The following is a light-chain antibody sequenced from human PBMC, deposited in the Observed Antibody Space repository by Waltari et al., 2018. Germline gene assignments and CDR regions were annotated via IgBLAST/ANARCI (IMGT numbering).Light chain of an antibody. CDR1: QSVSSSY. CDR3: QQYGSSPPVWT. CDR2: GAS. V-gene: IGKV3-20*01. J-gene: IGKJ1*01. Sequence: EIVLTQSPGTLSLSPGERATLPCRASQSVSSSYLAWYQQKPGQAPRPLIYGASSRATGIPDRFSGSGSGTDFTLTISRLEPEDFAVYYCQQYGSSPPVWTFGQGTKVEIK.